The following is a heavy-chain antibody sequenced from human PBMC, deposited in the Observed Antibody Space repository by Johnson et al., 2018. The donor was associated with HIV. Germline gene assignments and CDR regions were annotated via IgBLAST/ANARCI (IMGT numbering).Heavy chain of an antibody. CDR2: ISYDGSNK. CDR3: ARAGWLEDDAFDI. D-gene: IGHD3-22*01. CDR1: GFTFSSYA. Sequence: VESGGGLVQPGGSLRLSCAASGFTFSSYAMHWVRQAPGKGLEWVAVISYDGSNKYYADSVKGRFTISRDNAKNSLYLQMNSLRAEDTAVYYCARAGWLEDDAFDIWGQGTMVTVSS. J-gene: IGHJ3*02. V-gene: IGHV3-30*04.